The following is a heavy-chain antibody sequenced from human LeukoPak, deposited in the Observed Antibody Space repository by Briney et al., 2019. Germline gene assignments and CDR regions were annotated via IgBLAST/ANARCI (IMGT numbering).Heavy chain of an antibody. CDR3: ARHGDSYGRPYYFDY. Sequence: SETLSLTCTVSGGSISSYYWSWIRQPPGKGLEWVGYIYYSGSTNYNPSLKSRVTISVDTSKNQFSLKLSSVTAADTAVYYCARHGDSYGRPYYFDYWGQGTLVTVSS. D-gene: IGHD5-18*01. CDR2: IYYSGST. J-gene: IGHJ4*02. V-gene: IGHV4-59*08. CDR1: GGSISSYY.